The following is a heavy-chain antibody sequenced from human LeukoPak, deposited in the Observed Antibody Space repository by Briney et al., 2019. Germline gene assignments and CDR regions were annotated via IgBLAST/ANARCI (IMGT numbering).Heavy chain of an antibody. V-gene: IGHV4-59*01. J-gene: IGHJ1*01. CDR2: IYYSGST. Sequence: SETLSLTCTVSGGSISSYYWSWIRQPPGKGLEWIGYIYYSGSTNYNPSLKSRVTISVDTSKNQFSLKLSSVTAADTAVYYCACITIFGVVASQHWGQGTLVTVSS. CDR3: ACITIFGVVASQH. D-gene: IGHD3-3*01. CDR1: GGSISSYY.